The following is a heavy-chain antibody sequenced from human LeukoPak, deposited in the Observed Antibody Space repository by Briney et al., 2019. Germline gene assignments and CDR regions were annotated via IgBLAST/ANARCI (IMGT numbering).Heavy chain of an antibody. CDR3: ARAPYSGYAD. V-gene: IGHV3-9*01. CDR2: ISWNSGSI. J-gene: IGHJ4*02. D-gene: IGHD5-12*01. CDR1: GFTFDDYA. Sequence: GGSLRLSCAASGFTFDDYAMHWVRQAPGKGLEWVSGISWNSGSIGYADSVKGRFTISRDNAKNSLYLQMNSLRAEDTAVYYCARAPYSGYADWGQGTLVTVSS.